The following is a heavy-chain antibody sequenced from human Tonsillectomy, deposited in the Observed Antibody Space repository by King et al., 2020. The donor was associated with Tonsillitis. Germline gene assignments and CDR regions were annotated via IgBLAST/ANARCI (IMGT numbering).Heavy chain of an antibody. V-gene: IGHV4-38-2*01. CDR2: IYHSGST. J-gene: IGHJ3*02. Sequence: QLQESGPGLVKPSETLSLTCAVFGYSISSDYYWGWIRQPPGKGLEWIGSIYHSGSTYYNPSLKSRVTISVDTSKNQFSLKLNHVTAAETAVDYCAGWGDNFYDSSGYYYFDAFDIWGQGTMVTVSS. D-gene: IGHD3-22*01. CDR3: AGWGDNFYDSSGYYYFDAFDI. CDR1: GYSISSDYY.